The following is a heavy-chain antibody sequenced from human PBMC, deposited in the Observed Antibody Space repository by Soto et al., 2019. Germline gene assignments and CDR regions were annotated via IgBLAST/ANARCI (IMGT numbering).Heavy chain of an antibody. CDR3: ARQDGYYDSSGYYEPNWFDP. Sequence: PSETLSLTCTVSGASISSYYWNWIRQPPGKGLEWIGNMYYSGTTNYNPSIKSRVTISVDTSKNQFSLKLSSVTAADTAVYYCARQDGYYDSSGYYEPNWFDPWGQGTLVTVS. CDR1: GASISSYY. D-gene: IGHD3-22*01. CDR2: MYYSGTT. V-gene: IGHV4-59*01. J-gene: IGHJ5*02.